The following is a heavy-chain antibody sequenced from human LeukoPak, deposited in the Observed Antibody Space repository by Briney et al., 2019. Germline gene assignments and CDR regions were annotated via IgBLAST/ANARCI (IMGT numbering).Heavy chain of an antibody. D-gene: IGHD6-19*01. CDR1: GFTFSSYG. V-gene: IGHV3-23*01. CDR3: AKGLIAVAGFRYYYMDV. J-gene: IGHJ6*03. Sequence: GGSLRLSCAASGFTFSSYGMSWVRQAPGKGLEWVSAISGSGGSTYYADSVKGRFTISRDNSKNTLYMQMNSLRAEDMAVYYCAKGLIAVAGFRYYYMDVWGKGTTVTISS. CDR2: ISGSGGST.